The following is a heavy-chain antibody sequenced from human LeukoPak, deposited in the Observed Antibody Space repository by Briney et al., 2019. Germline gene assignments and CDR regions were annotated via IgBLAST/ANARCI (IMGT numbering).Heavy chain of an antibody. V-gene: IGHV3-53*01. J-gene: IGHJ4*02. CDR2: IYSGGST. CDR1: GFTVGSNS. CDR3: ARDGVFGFFV. Sequence: GGSLRLSCAASGFTVGSNSLSWVRQAPGGGLEWVSVIYSGGSTYYADSVKGRFTISRDDSKTTLYLQINSLRADDAAVYYCARDGVFGFFVWGQGTLVTVSS. D-gene: IGHD3-3*01.